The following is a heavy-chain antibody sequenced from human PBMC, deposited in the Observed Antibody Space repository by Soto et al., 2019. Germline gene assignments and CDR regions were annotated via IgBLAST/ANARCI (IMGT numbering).Heavy chain of an antibody. CDR1: GSSMNSHDYY. Sequence: QQQLQESGPGLVKPSQTLSLTCTVSGSSMNSHDYYWSWIRQPPGKGLEWIGYIHNSGSTYYNPSLKSRLTISSDMSKNQFSLRLHSVTAADTALYFCARGEVRGPFDIWGQGTKVTVSS. J-gene: IGHJ3*02. V-gene: IGHV4-30-4*01. CDR2: IHNSGST. CDR3: ARGEVRGPFDI. D-gene: IGHD3-10*01.